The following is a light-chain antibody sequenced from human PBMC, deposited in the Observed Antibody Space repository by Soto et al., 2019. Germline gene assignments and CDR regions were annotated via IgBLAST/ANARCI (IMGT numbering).Light chain of an antibody. Sequence: EIVLTQSPATLSLSPGERATLSCRAGQGISSYLAWYQQKPGQAPRLLIYDASNRATGIPARFSGSGSGTDFTLTISSLETEDFAVYYCQQRSSWPITFGQGTRLQIK. V-gene: IGKV3-11*01. CDR2: DAS. CDR1: QGISSY. J-gene: IGKJ5*01. CDR3: QQRSSWPIT.